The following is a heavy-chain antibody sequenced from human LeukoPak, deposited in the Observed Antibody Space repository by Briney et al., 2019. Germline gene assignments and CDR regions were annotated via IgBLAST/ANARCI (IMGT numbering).Heavy chain of an antibody. J-gene: IGHJ3*02. CDR1: GFTVSSNY. D-gene: IGHD5-18*01. V-gene: IGHV3-53*01. Sequence: GGSLRLSCAASGFTVSSNYMSWVRQAPGKGLEWVSVIYSGGSIYYADSVKGRFTISRDNSKNTLYLQMNSLRAEDAAVYYCARYSYGFTAFDIWGQGTMVTVSS. CDR2: IYSGGSI. CDR3: ARYSYGFTAFDI.